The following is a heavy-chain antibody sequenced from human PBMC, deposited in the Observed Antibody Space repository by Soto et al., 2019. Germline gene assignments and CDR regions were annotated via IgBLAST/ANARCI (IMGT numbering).Heavy chain of an antibody. V-gene: IGHV3-7*05. CDR1: GFTFSSYW. J-gene: IGHJ4*02. CDR2: IKQDGSEK. CDR3: AREDFMTVAGLFDY. Sequence: GGSLRLSCAAAGFTFSSYWMSWVRQAPGKGLEWVANIKQDGSEKYYVDSVKGRFTISRDNAKNSLYLQMNSLRAEDTAVYYCAREDFMTVAGLFDYWGQGTLVTVSS. D-gene: IGHD6-19*01.